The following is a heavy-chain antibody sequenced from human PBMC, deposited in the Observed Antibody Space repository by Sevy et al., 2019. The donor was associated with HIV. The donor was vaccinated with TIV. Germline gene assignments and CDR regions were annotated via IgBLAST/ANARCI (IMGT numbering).Heavy chain of an antibody. J-gene: IGHJ5*02. CDR2: ITSSGSSI. Sequence: GGSLRLSCVASGFTFSSYAMNWVRQAPGKGLEWVSHITSSGSSIYYADSVKGRFTISRDNAKNSLYLQMNSLRVEDTAVYYCARNGGAYDTGFDPWGQGTLVTVSS. D-gene: IGHD3-22*01. CDR3: ARNGGAYDTGFDP. V-gene: IGHV3-48*04. CDR1: GFTFSSYA.